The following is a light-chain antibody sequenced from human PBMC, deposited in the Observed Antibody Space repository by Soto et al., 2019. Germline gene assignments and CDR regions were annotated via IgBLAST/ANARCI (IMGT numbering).Light chain of an antibody. CDR1: QAIGTY. V-gene: IGKV1-9*01. CDR2: AAS. CDR3: QQLHTYLLT. J-gene: IGKJ4*01. Sequence: DIQLTQSPSFLSASIGDSVTITCRASQAIGTYLAWYQQKPGKAPNLLVYAASTLHSGVPARFSGSGSGTEFTLTIPRLQPEDGATYYCQQLHTYLLTFGGGTKVQIK.